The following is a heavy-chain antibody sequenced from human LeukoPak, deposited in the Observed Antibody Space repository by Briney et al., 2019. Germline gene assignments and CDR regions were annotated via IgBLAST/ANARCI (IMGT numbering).Heavy chain of an antibody. CDR3: AKDPVAVWYNWNDGFDY. V-gene: IGHV3-23*01. CDR2: ISGSGGST. Sequence: GGSLRLSCAASGFTFSSYAMSWVRQAPGKGLEWVSAISGSGGSTYYADSVKGRFTISRDNSKNTLYLQMNSLRAEDTAVYYYAKDPVAVWYNWNDGFDYWGQGTLVTVSS. J-gene: IGHJ4*02. D-gene: IGHD1-1*01. CDR1: GFTFSSYA.